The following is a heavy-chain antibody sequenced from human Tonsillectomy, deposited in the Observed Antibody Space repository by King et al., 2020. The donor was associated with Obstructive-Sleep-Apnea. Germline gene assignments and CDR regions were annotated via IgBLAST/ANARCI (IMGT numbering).Heavy chain of an antibody. CDR3: ARVEGYRDGSHYYYDMDV. CDR1: GGSISSSIYY. CDR2: YYYSGST. Sequence: QLQESGPGLVKPSETLSLTCTVSGGSISSSIYYWVWIRQPPGKGLEWIGSYYYSGSTYYNPSLRSRVTMSLDTSQNQFSLKLRSVTAADTAVYYCARVEGYRDGSHYYYDMDVWGQGTTVTVSS. J-gene: IGHJ6*02. D-gene: IGHD5-18*01. V-gene: IGHV4-39*07.